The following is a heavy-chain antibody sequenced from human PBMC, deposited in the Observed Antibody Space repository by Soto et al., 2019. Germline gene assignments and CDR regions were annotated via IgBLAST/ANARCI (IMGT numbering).Heavy chain of an antibody. D-gene: IGHD6-6*01. Sequence: QVQLQESGPGLVKPSGTLSLTCAVSGGSISSSNWWSWVRQPPGKGLEWIGEIYHSGSTNYNPSLKSRVTISVDKSKNQCSLKLSSVTAADTAVYYCARGGSSGEPYYYYYGMDVWGQGTTVTVSS. CDR3: ARGGSSGEPYYYYYGMDV. J-gene: IGHJ6*02. CDR1: GGSISSSNW. V-gene: IGHV4-4*02. CDR2: IYHSGST.